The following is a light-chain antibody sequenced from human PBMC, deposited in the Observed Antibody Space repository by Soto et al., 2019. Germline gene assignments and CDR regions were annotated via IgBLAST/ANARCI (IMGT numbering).Light chain of an antibody. CDR2: ANN. V-gene: IGLV1-47*01. CDR1: SSNIGSNY. Sequence: QSVLAQPPSASGTHGQKITISCSGSSSNIGSNYVYWYQQLPGTAPKLLIYANNQRPSGVPDRFSGSKSGTSASLAVSGLRSEDEADYYCAAWDDSLSGPVFGGGTKVTVL. J-gene: IGLJ3*02. CDR3: AAWDDSLSGPV.